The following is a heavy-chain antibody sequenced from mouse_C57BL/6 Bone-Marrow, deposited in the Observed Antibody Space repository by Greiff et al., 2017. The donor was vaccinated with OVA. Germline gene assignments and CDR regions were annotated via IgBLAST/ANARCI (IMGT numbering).Heavy chain of an antibody. D-gene: IGHD1-1*01. CDR1: GYTFTSYW. Sequence: QVQLQQPGAELVRPGSSVKLSCKASGYTFTSYWMDWVKQRPGKGLEWIGNIYPSDSETYYNQKFKDKATLTVDKSSITAYMQLSSLTSEDSAVYYCARGYGSSYGWYFDVWGTGTTVTVSS. V-gene: IGHV1-61*01. J-gene: IGHJ1*03. CDR2: IYPSDSET. CDR3: ARGYGSSYGWYFDV.